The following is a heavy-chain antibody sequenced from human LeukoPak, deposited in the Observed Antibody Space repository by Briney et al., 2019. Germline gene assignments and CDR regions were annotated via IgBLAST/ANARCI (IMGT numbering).Heavy chain of an antibody. Sequence: GGSLRLSCVASGFTFRYSGMHWVRQAPGKGLEWVALLRYDGSSQYYAESVKGRFTISRDNSKDTLYLQMNSLRTKDTAVYYCARVQGYGDYSGFDYWGQGNLVTVSS. CDR3: ARVQGYGDYSGFDY. CDR2: LRYDGSSQ. D-gene: IGHD4-17*01. V-gene: IGHV3-30*02. J-gene: IGHJ4*02. CDR1: GFTFRYSG.